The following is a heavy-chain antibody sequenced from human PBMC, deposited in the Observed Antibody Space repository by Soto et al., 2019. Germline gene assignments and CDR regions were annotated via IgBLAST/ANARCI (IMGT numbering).Heavy chain of an antibody. V-gene: IGHV3-13*04. CDR3: AGARMGMIEDPGEEGLGFDY. CDR2: IGTAGDT. D-gene: IGHD3-22*01. CDR1: GFTFKSFD. Sequence: EVQLVQSGGGLVQPGGSLRLSCAASGFTFKSFDRHWFRQSAGKGLEWVSGIGTAGDTYYPDSMKGRFTISRENARNSLYLQMKALRAGDTSVYFCAGARMGMIEDPGEEGLGFDYWGQGTLVTVSS. J-gene: IGHJ4*02.